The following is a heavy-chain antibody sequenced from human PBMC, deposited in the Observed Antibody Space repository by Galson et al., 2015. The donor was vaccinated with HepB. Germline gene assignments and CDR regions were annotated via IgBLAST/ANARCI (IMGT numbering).Heavy chain of an antibody. J-gene: IGHJ6*02. CDR3: AGSSSWGGDYYYYYGMDV. V-gene: IGHV3-30-3*01. CDR2: ISYDGSNK. D-gene: IGHD6-13*01. Sequence: SLRLSCAASGFTFSRYAMHWVRQAPGKGLEWVAVISYDGSNKYYADSVKGRFTISRDNSKDTLYLQMNSLRAEDTAVYYCAGSSSWGGDYYYYYGMDVWGQGTTVTVSS. CDR1: GFTFSRYA.